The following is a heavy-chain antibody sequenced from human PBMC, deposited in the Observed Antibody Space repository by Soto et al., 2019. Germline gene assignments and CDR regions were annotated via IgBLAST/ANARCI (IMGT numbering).Heavy chain of an antibody. Sequence: GASVKVSCKASGYTFTSYDINWVRQATGQGLEWMGWMNPNSGNTGYAQKFQGRVTMTRNTSISTAYMELSSLRSEDTAVYYCARVGADSSSWYSDVNGMDVWGQGTTVTVS. CDR1: GYTFTSYD. D-gene: IGHD6-13*01. CDR2: MNPNSGNT. J-gene: IGHJ6*02. CDR3: ARVGADSSSWYSDVNGMDV. V-gene: IGHV1-8*01.